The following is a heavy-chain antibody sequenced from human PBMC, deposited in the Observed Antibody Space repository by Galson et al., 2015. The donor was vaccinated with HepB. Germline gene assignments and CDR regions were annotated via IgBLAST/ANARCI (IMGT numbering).Heavy chain of an antibody. V-gene: IGHV5-51*03. CDR1: DYIFTTHW. CDR3: ATRAYIDRRAYFPVH. CDR2: IWPGDFTP. J-gene: IGHJ4*02. Sequence: QSGAEVKKPGESLKISCKASDYIFTTHWIGWARQMPGRGLEWVALIWPGDFTPKYSPSLQGEVSISADKSTNTAYLQWTSLKASRTTIYYAATRAYIDRRAYFPVHWGQGPQVPVSS. D-gene: IGHD2/OR15-2a*01.